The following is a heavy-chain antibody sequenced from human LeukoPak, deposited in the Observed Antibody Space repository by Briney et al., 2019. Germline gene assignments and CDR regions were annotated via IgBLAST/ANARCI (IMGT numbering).Heavy chain of an antibody. J-gene: IGHJ6*03. CDR3: ARDAQHLVDLYYYYYYMDV. V-gene: IGHV3-48*02. D-gene: IGHD6-13*01. CDR1: GFTFSSYS. Sequence: GSLRLSCAASGFTFSSYSMNWVRQAPGKGLEWVSYISSSSTTIYYADSVKGRFTISRDNAKNSLYLQINSLRDEDTAAYYCARDAQHLVDLYYYYYYMDVWGKGTTVTVSS. CDR2: ISSSSTTI.